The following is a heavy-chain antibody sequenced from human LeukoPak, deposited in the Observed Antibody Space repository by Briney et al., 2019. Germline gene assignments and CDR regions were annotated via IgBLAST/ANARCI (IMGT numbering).Heavy chain of an antibody. Sequence: SETLSLTCTVSGGSISSGSYYWSWIRQPPGKGLEWIGEINHSGSTNYNPSLKSRVTISVDTSKNQFSLKLSSVTAADTAVYYCARLVSSWYPPPYYYYYYMDVWGKGTTVTISS. D-gene: IGHD6-13*01. CDR1: GGSISSGSYY. J-gene: IGHJ6*03. V-gene: IGHV4-39*07. CDR3: ARLVSSWYPPPYYYYYYMDV. CDR2: INHSGST.